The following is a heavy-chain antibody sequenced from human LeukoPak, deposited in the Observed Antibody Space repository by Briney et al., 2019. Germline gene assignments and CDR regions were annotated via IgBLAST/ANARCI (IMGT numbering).Heavy chain of an antibody. CDR2: ISYDGSNK. D-gene: IGHD3-22*01. Sequence: GRSLRLSCAASGFTFSSYAMHWVRQAPGKGLEGVAVISYDGSNKYYADSVKGRFTISRDNSKHTLYLQMNSLRAEDTAVYYCARTYYYDSSGYYLYYYYGMDVWGQGTTVTVSS. CDR3: ARTYYYDSSGYYLYYYYGMDV. CDR1: GFTFSSYA. V-gene: IGHV3-30-3*01. J-gene: IGHJ6*02.